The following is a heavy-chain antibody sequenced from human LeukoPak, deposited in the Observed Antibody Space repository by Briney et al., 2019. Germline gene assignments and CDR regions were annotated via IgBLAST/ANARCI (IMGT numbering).Heavy chain of an antibody. CDR3: ASSYGSGSHGAPGY. D-gene: IGHD3-10*01. Sequence: PRGSLRLSCAASGFTFSSYWMHWVRQAPGKGLLWVSHINSDGSSTTYAYSVKGRFTISRDNAKNTLYLQMNSLRAEDTAVYYCASSYGSGSHGAPGYWGQGTLVTVSS. J-gene: IGHJ4*02. CDR2: INSDGSST. V-gene: IGHV3-74*01. CDR1: GFTFSSYW.